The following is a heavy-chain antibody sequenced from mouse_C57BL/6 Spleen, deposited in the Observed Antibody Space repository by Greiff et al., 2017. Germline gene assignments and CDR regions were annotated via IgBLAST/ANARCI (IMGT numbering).Heavy chain of an antibody. J-gene: IGHJ3*01. Sequence: EVQGVESGEGLVKPGGSLKLSCAASGFTFSSYAMSWVRQTPEKRLEWVAYISSGGDYIYYADTVKGRFTISRDNARNTLYLQMSSLKSEDTAMYYCTRDVSYGNYVAWFAYWGQGTLVTVSA. CDR2: ISSGGDYI. V-gene: IGHV5-9-1*02. D-gene: IGHD2-1*01. CDR1: GFTFSSYA. CDR3: TRDVSYGNYVAWFAY.